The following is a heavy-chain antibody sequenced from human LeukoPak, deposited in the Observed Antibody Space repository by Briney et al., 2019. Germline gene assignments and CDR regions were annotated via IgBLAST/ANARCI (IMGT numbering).Heavy chain of an antibody. J-gene: IGHJ4*02. V-gene: IGHV3-7*01. Sequence: GGSLRLSCAASGFTFSSYWMSWVRQAPGKGLEWVANIKQDGSEKYYVDSVKGRFTISRDNAKNSLYLQMNSPRAEDTAVYYCARWPYYGDYDYWGQGTLVTVSS. CDR3: ARWPYYGDYDY. D-gene: IGHD4-17*01. CDR2: IKQDGSEK. CDR1: GFTFSSYW.